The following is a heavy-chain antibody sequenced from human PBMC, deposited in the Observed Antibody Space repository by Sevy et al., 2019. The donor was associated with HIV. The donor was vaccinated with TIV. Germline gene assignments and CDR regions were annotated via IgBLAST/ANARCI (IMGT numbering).Heavy chain of an antibody. V-gene: IGHV3-23*01. CDR2: ISRVSDNT. J-gene: IGHJ4*02. CDR3: AKQPDY. CDR1: ASTFSSYA. Sequence: GGSLRLSCEVPASTFSSYAMSWVRQAPGKGLEWVSAISRVSDNTYYADSVKGRFTISRDNSKNTLYLQMNSLRGDDTAIYYCAKQPDYWGRGTLVTVSS.